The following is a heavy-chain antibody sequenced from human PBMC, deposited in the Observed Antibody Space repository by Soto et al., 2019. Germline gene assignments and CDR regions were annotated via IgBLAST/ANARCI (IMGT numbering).Heavy chain of an antibody. CDR2: ISYDGSNK. Sequence: QVQLVESGGGVVQPGRSLRLSCAASGFTFSSYGMHWVRQAPGKGLEWVAVISYDGSNKYYADSVKGRFTISRDNSKNTLYLQMNSLRAEDTAVYYCAKDIFIMITFGWYYGMDVWGQGTTVTVSS. CDR3: AKDIFIMITFGWYYGMDV. CDR1: GFTFSSYG. V-gene: IGHV3-30*18. D-gene: IGHD3-16*01. J-gene: IGHJ6*02.